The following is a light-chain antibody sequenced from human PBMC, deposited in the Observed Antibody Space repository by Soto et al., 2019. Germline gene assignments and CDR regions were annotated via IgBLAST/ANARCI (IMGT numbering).Light chain of an antibody. Sequence: EIVLTQSPGTLSLSPGERGTLSCRAIQRFGSSNLAWYQQKPGQAPRLLIYSTSSRATGIPDRFSGSGSGTDFTLTISRLEPEDFAVYYCQQYGNSPPLTFGGGTKVDIK. J-gene: IGKJ4*01. V-gene: IGKV3-20*01. CDR3: QQYGNSPPLT. CDR1: QRFGSSN. CDR2: STS.